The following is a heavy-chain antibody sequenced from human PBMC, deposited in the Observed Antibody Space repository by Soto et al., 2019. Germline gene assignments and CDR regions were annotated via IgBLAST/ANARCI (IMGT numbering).Heavy chain of an antibody. D-gene: IGHD5-12*01. CDR2: ISSSSSFR. V-gene: IGHV3-21*04. CDR1: GFTFSTYA. Sequence: GGSLRLSCAASGFTFSTYAMNWVRQAPGKGLEWVSSISSSSSFRYYADSVKGRFTISRDNAKNSLYLQMNSLRAQDTAVYYCARGAPGRDGYNLDFQHWGQGTLVTVSS. CDR3: ARGAPGRDGYNLDFQH. J-gene: IGHJ1*01.